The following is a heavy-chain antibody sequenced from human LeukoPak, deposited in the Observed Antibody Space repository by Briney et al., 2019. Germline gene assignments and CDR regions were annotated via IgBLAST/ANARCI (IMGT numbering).Heavy chain of an antibody. CDR3: ARHEHSSSWSPPEYVDL. D-gene: IGHD6-13*01. Sequence: PSETLSLTCTVSGYSISNGYFWGWIRQPPEKGLEWIGNIYHSGDTYYNPSLKSRVTISVDTSKNQFFLNLSSVSAADTAVYYCARHEHSSSWSPPEYVDLWGRGTLVTVSS. CDR2: IYHSGDT. CDR1: GYSISNGYF. J-gene: IGHJ2*01. V-gene: IGHV4-38-2*02.